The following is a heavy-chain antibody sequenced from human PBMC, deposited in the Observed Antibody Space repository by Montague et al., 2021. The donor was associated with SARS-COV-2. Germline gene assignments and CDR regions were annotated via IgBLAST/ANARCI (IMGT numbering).Heavy chain of an antibody. CDR1: GGSISGYY. J-gene: IGHJ2*01. CDR3: ARDGYNAHQNYWYFDL. D-gene: IGHD5-24*01. Sequence: SDTLSLTRTVSGGSISGYYWSWIRQSPGKGLEWIGYIYYSGSTKYNPFLESRVTVSVDRSKNQVSLKLSSVTPADTAVYYCARDGYNAHQNYWYFDLWGRGTLVTVSS. CDR2: IYYSGST. V-gene: IGHV4-59*01.